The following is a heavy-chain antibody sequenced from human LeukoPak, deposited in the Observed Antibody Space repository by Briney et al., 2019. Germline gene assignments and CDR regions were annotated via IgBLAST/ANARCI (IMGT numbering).Heavy chain of an antibody. J-gene: IGHJ3*02. CDR2: IFTSESI. V-gene: IGHV4-61*02. Sequence: SETLSLTCTLSGRSLSSGSYYWRWIRHPAGKGLECFGRIFTSESIHYNPPPKTRVPISVDTSKNQFSLKLSSVTAADTAVYYCARSYDILTGYKPGAFDIWGQGTMVTVSS. CDR3: ARSYDILTGYKPGAFDI. CDR1: GRSLSSGSYY. D-gene: IGHD3-9*01.